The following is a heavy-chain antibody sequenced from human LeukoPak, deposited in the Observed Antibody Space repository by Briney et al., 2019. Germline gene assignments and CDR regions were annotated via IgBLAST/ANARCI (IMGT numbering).Heavy chain of an antibody. Sequence: SETLSLTCTVSGGSISSYYWSWIRQPAGKGLEWIGRIYTSGSTNYNPSLKSRVTMSVDTSKNQFSLKLSSVTAADTAVYYCARDNRHSRVSYYYSGMDVWAQGTRVTVSS. CDR3: ARDNRHSRVSYYYSGMDV. CDR1: GGSISSYY. CDR2: IYTSGST. V-gene: IGHV4-4*07. J-gene: IGHJ6*02. D-gene: IGHD6-13*01.